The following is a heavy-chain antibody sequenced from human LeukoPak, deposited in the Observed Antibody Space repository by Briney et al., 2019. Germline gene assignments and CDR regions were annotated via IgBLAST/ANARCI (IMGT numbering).Heavy chain of an antibody. D-gene: IGHD3-10*01. CDR2: VSSSGDYT. CDR3: AKEIYDYGSRGFDY. V-gene: IGHV3-23*01. J-gene: IGHJ4*02. CDR1: QFTFSDYA. Sequence: GGSLRLSCSASQFTFSDYAMTWVRQAPGKGLEWVSGVSSSGDYTFYADSVKGRFTISRDNSKNTLYLQLNSLRVEDTAVYYCAKEIYDYGSRGFDYWGQGTLVTVSS.